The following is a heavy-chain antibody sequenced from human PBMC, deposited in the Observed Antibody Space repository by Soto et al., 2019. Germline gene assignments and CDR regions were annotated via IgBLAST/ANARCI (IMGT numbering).Heavy chain of an antibody. CDR2: ISGSGGST. J-gene: IGHJ4*02. Sequence: GGSLRLSCAASGFTFSSYAMSWVRQAPGKGLEWVSAISGSGGSTYYADSVKGRFTISSDNSKNTLYLQMNSLRAEDTAVYYCASDSSGWEAFDYWGQGTLVTVSS. V-gene: IGHV3-23*01. CDR1: GFTFSSYA. CDR3: ASDSSGWEAFDY. D-gene: IGHD6-19*01.